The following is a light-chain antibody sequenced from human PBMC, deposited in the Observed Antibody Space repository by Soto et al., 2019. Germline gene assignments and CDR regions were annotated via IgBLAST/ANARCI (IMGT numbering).Light chain of an antibody. CDR2: GAS. V-gene: IGKV3-15*01. Sequence: EIVMTQSPATLSVSPGERATLSCRASQSVSSNLACYQQKPGQAPRLLIDGASTRATGIPARFSGSGSGTEFTLTLSSLQSEDFAVYYCQQYNNWPPITFGQGTRLEIK. CDR1: QSVSSN. J-gene: IGKJ5*01. CDR3: QQYNNWPPIT.